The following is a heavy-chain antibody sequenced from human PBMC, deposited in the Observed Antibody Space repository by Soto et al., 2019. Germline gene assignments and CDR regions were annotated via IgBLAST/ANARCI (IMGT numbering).Heavy chain of an antibody. V-gene: IGHV3-33*01. D-gene: IGHD3-22*01. Sequence: QVQLVESGGGVVQPGRSLRLSCTASGFSVSTHVIHWVRQAPGKGLEWVAVLWYDGSREYYAESVKGRFTISIDNSKNTMYLHMNSLRAEDTAVYYCARVPRYDTWYFDYWGQGTLATVSS. CDR1: GFSVSTHV. CDR2: LWYDGSRE. CDR3: ARVPRYDTWYFDY. J-gene: IGHJ4*02.